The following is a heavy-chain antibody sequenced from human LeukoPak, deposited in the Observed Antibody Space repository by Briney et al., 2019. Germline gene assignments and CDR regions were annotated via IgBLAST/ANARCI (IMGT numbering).Heavy chain of an antibody. CDR1: GGSFSGSY. Sequence: SQTLSLICAVYGGSFSGSYWSWIRHPPGKELESIAEINHSGRTTTNPSLKSRVTISVDTSKIQFSLKLSSVTAADTAVYYCARVYYSNSYDYWYFDLWGRGTLVTVS. CDR3: ARVYYSNSYDYWYFDL. V-gene: IGHV4-34*01. CDR2: INHSGRT. D-gene: IGHD6-13*01. J-gene: IGHJ2*01.